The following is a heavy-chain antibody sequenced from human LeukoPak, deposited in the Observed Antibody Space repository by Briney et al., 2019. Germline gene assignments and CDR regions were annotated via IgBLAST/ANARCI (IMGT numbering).Heavy chain of an antibody. J-gene: IGHJ4*02. CDR1: GFTFGDYA. D-gene: IGHD3-22*01. CDR3: AHDTSGYAYYFDY. V-gene: IGHV3-49*03. CDR2: IRSKAKGGTT. Sequence: GRSLSLSCTASGFTFGDYAMSWFRQAPGKGLEWVGFIRSKAKGGTTEYAASVKGRFTISRDDSRSIAYLQVNSLKTEDTAVYYCAHDTSGYAYYFDYWGQGTLVTVSS.